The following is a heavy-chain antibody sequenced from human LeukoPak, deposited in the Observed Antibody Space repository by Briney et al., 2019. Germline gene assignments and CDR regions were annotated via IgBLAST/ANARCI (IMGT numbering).Heavy chain of an antibody. J-gene: IGHJ4*02. Sequence: TQTLSLTCTVSGGSISSGDYYWSWIRQPPGKGLEWIGYIYYSGSTYYNPSLKSRVTISVDTSKNQFSLKLSSVTAADTAVYYCASRGYSYGRNFDYWGQGTLVTVSS. D-gene: IGHD5-18*01. CDR2: IYYSGST. V-gene: IGHV4-30-4*08. CDR3: ASRGYSYGRNFDY. CDR1: GGSISSGDYY.